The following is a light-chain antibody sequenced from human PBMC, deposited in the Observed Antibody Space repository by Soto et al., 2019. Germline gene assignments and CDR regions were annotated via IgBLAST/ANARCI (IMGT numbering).Light chain of an antibody. CDR3: CSYAGSSTDV. CDR2: EGS. Sequence: QSVLTQPASVSGPPGQSITISCTGTSSDVGSYNLVSWYQQHPGKAPKLMIYEGSKRPSGVSNRLSGSKSGNTASLTISGLQAEDEADYYCCSYAGSSTDVFGTGTKVTVL. V-gene: IGLV2-23*01. J-gene: IGLJ1*01. CDR1: SSDVGSYNL.